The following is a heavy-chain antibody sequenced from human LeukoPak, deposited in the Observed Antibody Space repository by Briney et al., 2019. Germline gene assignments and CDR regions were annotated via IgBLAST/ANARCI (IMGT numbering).Heavy chain of an antibody. D-gene: IGHD3-16*02. Sequence: SETLSLTCAVYGGSFSGYYWSWIRQPPGKGLEWIGEINHSGSTNYNPSLKSRVTISVDTSKNQFSLKLSSVTAADTAVYYCASQQPAYDYVWGSYPSSGFDYWGQGTLVTVSS. CDR3: ASQQPAYDYVWGSYPSSGFDY. J-gene: IGHJ4*02. V-gene: IGHV4-34*01. CDR1: GGSFSGYY. CDR2: INHSGST.